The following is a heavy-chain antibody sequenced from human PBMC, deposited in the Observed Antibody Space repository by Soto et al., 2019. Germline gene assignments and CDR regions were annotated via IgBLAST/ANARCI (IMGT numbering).Heavy chain of an antibody. CDR3: ARVRTPGRITMVRGVITNLYFDY. Sequence: SETLSLTCTVSGGSISRSSYYWGWIRQPPGKGLEWIGSIYYSGSTYYNPSLKSRVTISVDTSKNQFSLKLSSVTAADTVVYYCARVRTPGRITMVRGVITNLYFDYWGQGTLVTVSS. CDR2: IYYSGST. D-gene: IGHD3-10*01. J-gene: IGHJ4*02. V-gene: IGHV4-39*01. CDR1: GGSISRSSYY.